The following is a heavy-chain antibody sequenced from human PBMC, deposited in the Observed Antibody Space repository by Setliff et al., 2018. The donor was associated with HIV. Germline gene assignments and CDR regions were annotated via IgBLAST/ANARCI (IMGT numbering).Heavy chain of an antibody. Sequence: ASVKVSCKASTNIFTGYFIHWVRQAPGQGPEWMGWINVNSGGTKYAQKFQGRVTMTRATSISTAYMELSRLISDDTAVYYCVRDRTHQNWGSRGYYYMDVWGKGTTVTVSS. D-gene: IGHD7-27*01. J-gene: IGHJ6*03. CDR2: INVNSGGT. CDR3: VRDRTHQNWGSRGYYYMDV. CDR1: TNIFTGYF. V-gene: IGHV1-2*02.